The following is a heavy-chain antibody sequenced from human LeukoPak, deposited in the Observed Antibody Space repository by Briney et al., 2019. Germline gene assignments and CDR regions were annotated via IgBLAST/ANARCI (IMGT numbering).Heavy chain of an antibody. Sequence: GASVKVSCKASGYTFTSYCIRWVRQAPGQGLEWMGWISAYNGSTNYAQKLQGRVTMTTDTSTSTAYMELRSLRSDDTAVYYCATTDYYGSGSQYDYWGQGTLVTVSS. CDR2: ISAYNGST. J-gene: IGHJ4*02. CDR3: ATTDYYGSGSQYDY. V-gene: IGHV1-18*01. D-gene: IGHD3-10*01. CDR1: GYTFTSYC.